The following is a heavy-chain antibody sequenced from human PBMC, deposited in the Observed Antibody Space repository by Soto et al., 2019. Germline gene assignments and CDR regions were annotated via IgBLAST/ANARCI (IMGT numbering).Heavy chain of an antibody. D-gene: IGHD4-17*01. V-gene: IGHV2-5*02. CDR1: GFSLSSYGMG. J-gene: IGHJ4*02. CDR2: TYWDDDK. Sequence: QITLKESGPTLVRPAQTLTLTCGFSGFSLSSYGMGVAWIRQPPGKALELLALTYWDDDKRYSPSLTDSHAISKETSSNQVVLTITNMAPGDTDTYFCAHAGDYDLLTFDHWGPGTLVTVSS. CDR3: AHAGDYDLLTFDH.